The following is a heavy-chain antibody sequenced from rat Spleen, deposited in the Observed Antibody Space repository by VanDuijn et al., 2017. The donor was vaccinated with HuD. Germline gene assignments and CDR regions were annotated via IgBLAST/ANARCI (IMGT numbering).Heavy chain of an antibody. D-gene: IGHD1-5*01. V-gene: IGHV5-22*01. CDR3: ARQAGRNNYFDF. CDR2: ISYEGSST. CDR1: GFTFSDYY. J-gene: IGHJ1*01. Sequence: EVQLVESGGGLVQPGRSMKLSCAASGFTFSDYYMAWVRQAPKKGLEWVASISYEGSSTYYGDSVKGRFTISRDNAKSTLYLQMNSLRSEDTATYYCARQAGRNNYFDFWGPGTMVTVSS.